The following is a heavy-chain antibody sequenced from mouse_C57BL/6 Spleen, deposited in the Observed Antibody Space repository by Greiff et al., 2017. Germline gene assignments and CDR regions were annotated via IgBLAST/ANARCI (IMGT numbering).Heavy chain of an antibody. V-gene: IGHV1-26*01. D-gene: IGHD1-1*01. J-gene: IGHJ2*01. CDR2: INPNNGGT. CDR1: GYTFTDYY. CDR3: AINLSFFDY. Sequence: VQLQQSGPELVKPGASVKISCKASGYTFTDYYMNWVKQSHGKSLEWIGDINPNNGGTSYNQKFKGKATLTVDKSSSTAYMELRSLTSEDSAVYYCAINLSFFDYWGQGTTLTVSS.